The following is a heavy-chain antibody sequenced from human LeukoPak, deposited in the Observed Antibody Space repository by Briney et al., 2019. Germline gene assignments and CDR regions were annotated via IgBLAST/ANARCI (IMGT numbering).Heavy chain of an antibody. CDR2: IYYSGNT. CDR3: ARVPSWESKYYFDY. J-gene: IGHJ4*02. CDR1: GGSISSYY. D-gene: IGHD1-26*01. V-gene: IGHV4-59*01. Sequence: SETLSLTCTVSGGSISSYYWTWIRQPPGKGLEWIGYIYYSGNTSYNPSLKSRVTISIDTSKNQFSLKLSSVTAADTAVYYCARVPSWESKYYFDYWGQGTLVTVSS.